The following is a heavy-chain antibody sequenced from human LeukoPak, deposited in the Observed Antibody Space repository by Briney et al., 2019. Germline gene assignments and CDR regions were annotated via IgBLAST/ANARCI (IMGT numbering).Heavy chain of an antibody. CDR2: INPNSGGT. D-gene: IGHD2-15*01. CDR1: GYTFTGYY. J-gene: IGHJ4*02. V-gene: IGHV1-2*02. CDR3: ARDEAEIVVVVAANAFDY. Sequence: ASVKVSCKASGYTFTGYYMHWVRQAPGQGLEWMGWINPNSGGTNYAQKSQGRVTMTRDTSISTAYMELSRLRSDDTAVYYCARDEAEIVVVVAANAFDYWGQGTLVTVSS.